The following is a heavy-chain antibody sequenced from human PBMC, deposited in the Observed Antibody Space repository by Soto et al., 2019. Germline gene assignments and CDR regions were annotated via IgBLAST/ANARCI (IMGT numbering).Heavy chain of an antibody. Sequence: SETLSLTCTVSGGSISSDYWSWIRQPPGKGLEWMGGIYYSGSTYYKPSLKSRVTISVDTPKNQFSLKLSSVTAAETAMYDRARVWVFVWGEKRTWCVPGGQRS. J-gene: IGHJ5*02. V-gene: IGHV4-59*08. CDR3: ARVWVFVWGEKRTWCVP. CDR1: GGSISSDY. CDR2: IYYSGST. D-gene: IGHD3-16*01.